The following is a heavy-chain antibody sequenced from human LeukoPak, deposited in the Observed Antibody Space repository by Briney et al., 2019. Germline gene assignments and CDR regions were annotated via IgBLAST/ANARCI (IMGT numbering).Heavy chain of an antibody. CDR1: GFTFSTYG. J-gene: IGHJ5*02. D-gene: IGHD5-18*01. V-gene: IGHV3-48*01. CDR2: ISGSSTSI. Sequence: GGSLRLSCATSGFTFSTYGMHRVRQAPGKGLEWVSYISGSSTSIYHADSVKGRFTISRDNAKNSLYLQMNSLRAEDTAVYYCARDVGYRSWFDPWGQGTLVIASS. CDR3: ARDVGYRSWFDP.